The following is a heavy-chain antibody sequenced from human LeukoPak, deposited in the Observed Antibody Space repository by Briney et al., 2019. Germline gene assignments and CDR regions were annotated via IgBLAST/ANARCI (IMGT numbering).Heavy chain of an antibody. V-gene: IGHV3-48*01. Sequence: PGGSLRLSCAASGFTFSTYSMNWVRQAPGKGLEWVSYIIGSTITYADSVKGRFTISRDNAKNSLYLQMDSLRAEDTAVYYCAKDRVTMIVVVAFDIWGQGTMVTVSS. CDR3: AKDRVTMIVVVAFDI. CDR1: GFTFSTYS. CDR2: IIGSTIT. D-gene: IGHD3-22*01. J-gene: IGHJ3*02.